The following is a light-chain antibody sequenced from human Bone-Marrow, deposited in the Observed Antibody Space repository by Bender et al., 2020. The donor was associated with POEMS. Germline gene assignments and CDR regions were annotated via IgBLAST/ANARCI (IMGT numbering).Light chain of an antibody. CDR1: SSDVGTYDY. CDR3: SAWDDSLSGWV. CDR2: EVS. Sequence: QSALTQPPSASGSPGQSVTISCTGSSSDVGTYDYVSWYQQHPGKAPKLIIFEVSERPSGVPDRFSGSKSGNTASLTVSGLQAEDEALYYCSAWDDSLSGWVFGGGTKLTVL. V-gene: IGLV2-8*01. J-gene: IGLJ3*02.